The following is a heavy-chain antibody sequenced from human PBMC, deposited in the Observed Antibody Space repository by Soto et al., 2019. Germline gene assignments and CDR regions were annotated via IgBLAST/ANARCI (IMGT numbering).Heavy chain of an antibody. J-gene: IGHJ5*01. CDR1: GFTFSSYA. CDR3: AKARGSGYDWFDS. CDR2: ISGRGGST. D-gene: IGHD2-2*01. Sequence: EVQLLESGGGLVQPGGSLRLSCAASGFTFSSYAMSWVRQAPGKGLEWVSAISGRGGSTFYADSVKGRFTISRDTSQTTLFLQMSSLRAEATAVYYCAKARGSGYDWFDSLGQGTLVSVSS. V-gene: IGHV3-23*01.